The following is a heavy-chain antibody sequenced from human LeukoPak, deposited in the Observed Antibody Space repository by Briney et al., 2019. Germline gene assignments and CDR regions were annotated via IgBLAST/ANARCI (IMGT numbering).Heavy chain of an antibody. D-gene: IGHD4-23*01. CDR2: IIPILGIA. CDR1: GDTFSSYA. Sequence: ASVKVSCKASGDTFSSYAISWVRQAPGQGLGWMGRIIPILGIANYAQKFQGRVTITADKSTSTAYMELSSLRSEDTAVYYCARGLGTGKNDYGGNWFDYWGQGTLVTVSS. J-gene: IGHJ4*02. V-gene: IGHV1-69*04. CDR3: ARGLGTGKNDYGGNWFDY.